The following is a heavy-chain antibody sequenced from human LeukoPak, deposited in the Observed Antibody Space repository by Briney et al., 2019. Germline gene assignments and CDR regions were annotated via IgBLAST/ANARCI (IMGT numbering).Heavy chain of an antibody. CDR3: ALTGVGYGSWYAGFDY. J-gene: IGHJ4*02. Sequence: GGSLRLSCAASGFTFSSYEMNWVRQAPGKGLEWVSYISSSGSTIYYADSVKGRFTISRDNAKNSLYLQMNSLRAEDTAVYYCALTGVGYGSWYAGFDYWGQGTLVTVAS. V-gene: IGHV3-48*03. CDR1: GFTFSSYE. D-gene: IGHD6-13*01. CDR2: ISSSGSTI.